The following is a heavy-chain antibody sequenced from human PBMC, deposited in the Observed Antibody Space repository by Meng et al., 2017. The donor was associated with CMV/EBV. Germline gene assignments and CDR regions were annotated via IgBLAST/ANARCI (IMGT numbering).Heavy chain of an antibody. V-gene: IGHV1-18*01. CDR2: ISAYNGNT. CDR3: ARDFYSSGYSDYYYGMDV. D-gene: IGHD3-22*01. Sequence: ASVKVSCKASGYTFTSYGISWVRQAPGQGLEWMGWISAYNGNTNYAQKLQGRVTMTTDTSTSTVYMELRSLRSDDTAVYYCARDFYSSGYSDYYYGMDVWGQGTTVTVSS. CDR1: GYTFTSYG. J-gene: IGHJ6*02.